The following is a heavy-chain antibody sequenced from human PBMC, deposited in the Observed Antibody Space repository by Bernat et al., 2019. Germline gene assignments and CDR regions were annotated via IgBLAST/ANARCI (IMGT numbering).Heavy chain of an antibody. CDR1: GGTFSSYA. CDR3: AGGGRLGLWWYFDL. J-gene: IGHJ2*01. Sequence: GFSVKVFCKASGGTFSSYAISWVRQATGQGLEWMGGIIPIFGTANYAQKFQGRVTITADESTSSAYMELSSLRPEDTAVYYCAGGGRLGLWWYFDLWGRGTLVTVSS. CDR2: IIPIFGTA. D-gene: IGHD7-27*01. V-gene: IGHV1-69*01.